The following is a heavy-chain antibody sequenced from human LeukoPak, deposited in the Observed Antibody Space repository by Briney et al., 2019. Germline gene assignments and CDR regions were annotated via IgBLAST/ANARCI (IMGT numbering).Heavy chain of an antibody. Sequence: PGGSLRLSCAASGFTFSRYSMNWVRQAPGKGLEWVSSISSSSIYIYYADSVKGRFTIPRDNAKNLLYLQMNSLRAEDTAVYYCARVEHYYYDTSAYHTVTPREFDPWGQGTLVTVSS. V-gene: IGHV3-21*01. CDR2: ISSSSIYI. CDR1: GFTFSRYS. D-gene: IGHD3-22*01. J-gene: IGHJ5*02. CDR3: ARVEHYYYDTSAYHTVTPREFDP.